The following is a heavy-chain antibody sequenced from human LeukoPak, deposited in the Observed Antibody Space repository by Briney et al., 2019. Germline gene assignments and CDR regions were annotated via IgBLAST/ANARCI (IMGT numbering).Heavy chain of an antibody. J-gene: IGHJ4*02. CDR1: GYTFTGYY. CDR3: ARDRTMVRGLFFDY. Sequence: ASVMVSCKASGYTFTGYYMHWVRQAPGQGLEWMGWISAYNGNTNYAQKLQGRVTMTTDTSTSTAYMELRSLRSDDTAVYYCARDRTMVRGLFFDYWGQGTLVTVSS. V-gene: IGHV1-18*04. D-gene: IGHD3-10*01. CDR2: ISAYNGNT.